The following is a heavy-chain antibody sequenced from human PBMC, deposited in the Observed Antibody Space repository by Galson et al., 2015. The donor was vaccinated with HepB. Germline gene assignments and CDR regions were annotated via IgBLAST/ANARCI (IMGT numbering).Heavy chain of an antibody. CDR2: ISISRSNI. Sequence: SLRLSCAASGFTFSSYGMDWVRQAPGKGLEWVSFISISRSNIYYADSVKGRFTISRDNAKNTLYLQMNSLRAEDTAVYYCARDGKVGAAPTLFAYCCQGTLVTASS. CDR3: ARDGKVGAAPTLFAY. J-gene: IGHJ4*02. V-gene: IGHV3-21*01. CDR1: GFTFSSYG. D-gene: IGHD1-26*01.